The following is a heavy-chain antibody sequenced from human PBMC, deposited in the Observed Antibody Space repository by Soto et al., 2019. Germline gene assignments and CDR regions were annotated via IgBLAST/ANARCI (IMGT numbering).Heavy chain of an antibody. Sequence: QVQLVQSGAEVKKPGASVKVSCKASGYTFTSSGFSWVRQAPGQGLEWMAWISAYNGETHYAQKFQGRVTMTTDTSTSTSYMELRSLRSDDTAVYYCERDSGSYMYVSDWGQGTLVTVSA. J-gene: IGHJ4*02. D-gene: IGHD1-26*01. V-gene: IGHV1-18*01. CDR1: GYTFTSSG. CDR2: ISAYNGET. CDR3: ERDSGSYMYVSD.